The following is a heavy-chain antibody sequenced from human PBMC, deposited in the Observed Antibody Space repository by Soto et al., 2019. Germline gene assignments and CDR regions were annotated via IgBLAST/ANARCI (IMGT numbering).Heavy chain of an antibody. J-gene: IGHJ4*02. CDR1: GGSFSGYY. V-gene: IGHV4-34*01. Sequence: SETLSLTCAFYGGSFSGYYWSWIRQPPGKGLEWIGEINHSGSTNYNPSLKSRVTISVDTSKNQFSLKLSSVTAADTAVYYCERARSPYWGQGTLVTVSS. CDR2: INHSGST. CDR3: ERARSPY.